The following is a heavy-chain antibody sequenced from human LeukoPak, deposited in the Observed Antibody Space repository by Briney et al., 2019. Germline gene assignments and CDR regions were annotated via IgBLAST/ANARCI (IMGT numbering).Heavy chain of an antibody. CDR3: ARGGARSFAP. Sequence: GASVKVSCKTPGYTFTAYEIHWVRQATGQGLEWMGWMNPNSGNTGYEQKFQGRVTMTRDTSMTTAYMELSSLRFEDTATYYCARGGARSFAPWGQGTLVTVSS. J-gene: IGHJ5*02. CDR1: GYTFTAYE. CDR2: MNPNSGNT. D-gene: IGHD1-26*01. V-gene: IGHV1-8*01.